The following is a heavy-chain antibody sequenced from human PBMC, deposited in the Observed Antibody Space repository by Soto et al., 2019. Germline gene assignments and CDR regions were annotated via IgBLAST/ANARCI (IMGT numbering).Heavy chain of an antibody. V-gene: IGHV1-2*02. Sequence: GASVKVSCKASGYTFTGYYMHCVRQAPGQGLEWMGWINPNSGGTNYAQQFQGRVTMTRDTSISTAYMQLSRLRSDDTAVYYCARASTMFGVVTGGYYYYGMDVWGQGTTVTVSS. D-gene: IGHD3-3*01. CDR1: GYTFTGYY. CDR3: ARASTMFGVVTGGYYYYGMDV. CDR2: INPNSGGT. J-gene: IGHJ6*02.